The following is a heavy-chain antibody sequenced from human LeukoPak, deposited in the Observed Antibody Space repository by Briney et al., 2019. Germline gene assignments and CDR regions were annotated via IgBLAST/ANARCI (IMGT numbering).Heavy chain of an antibody. CDR2: ISGSGGST. J-gene: IGHJ4*02. D-gene: IGHD3-10*01. CDR3: AKFACGSGNFFQPLNI. Sequence: GGSLTLSFAASGFTFISYAMRWVRQAPGKGLEWVSDISGSGGSTNYADSVKGRFTTSRDKSKNTLYLQMKSLRVEDTAVYYCAKFACGSGNFFQPLNIWGQRVQVTVSS. CDR1: GFTFISYA. V-gene: IGHV3-23*01.